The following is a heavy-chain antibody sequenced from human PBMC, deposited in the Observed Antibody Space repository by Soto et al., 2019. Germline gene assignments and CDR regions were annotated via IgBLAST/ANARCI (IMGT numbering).Heavy chain of an antibody. CDR1: GFTFSRHV. CDR3: ARGPRAPPPHDYGMDV. J-gene: IGHJ6*02. Sequence: PGGSLRLSCAPSGFTFSRHVMNWVLQAPWKGLEWVAAISGGGGTTYYGDSVEGRFTMSRDNSKNTLYLQMNSLRAEDTAIYYCARGPRAPPPHDYGMDVWGQGTTVTVSS. V-gene: IGHV3-23*01. CDR2: ISGGGGTT.